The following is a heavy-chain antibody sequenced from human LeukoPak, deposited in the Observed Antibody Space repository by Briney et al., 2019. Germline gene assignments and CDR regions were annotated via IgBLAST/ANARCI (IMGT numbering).Heavy chain of an antibody. CDR1: GGSFSGYY. J-gene: IGHJ4*02. D-gene: IGHD2-2*01. CDR3: ARDSVYQLLPADFDY. CDR2: INHSGST. V-gene: IGHV4-34*01. Sequence: SETLSLTCAVYGGSFSGYYWSWIRQPPAKGLEWIGEINHSGSTNYNPSLKSRVTISVDTSKNQFSLKLSSVTAADTAVYYCARDSVYQLLPADFDYRGQGTLVTVSS.